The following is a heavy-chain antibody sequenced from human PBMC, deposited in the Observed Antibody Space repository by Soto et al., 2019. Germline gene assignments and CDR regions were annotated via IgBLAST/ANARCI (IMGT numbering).Heavy chain of an antibody. CDR3: ASFADGVSAGELVP. D-gene: IGHD1-26*01. CDR1: GGTFSSYT. CDR2: SSPILGIA. V-gene: IGHV1-69*02. J-gene: IGHJ5*02. Sequence: QVKLVKSGAEVKKPGSSVKVSCKATGGTFSSYTISWVRQAPGQGLEWMGRSSPILGIANYAQHFQGRVTLTADKSPSTAYRELSSLSAEVTAMYYCASFADGVSAGELVPWGQGPLV.